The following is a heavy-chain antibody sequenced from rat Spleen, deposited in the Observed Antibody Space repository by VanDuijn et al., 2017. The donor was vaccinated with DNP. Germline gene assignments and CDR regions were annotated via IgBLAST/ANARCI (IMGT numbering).Heavy chain of an antibody. Sequence: EVQLQESGPGLVKPSQSLSLTCSVTGYSITSGYGWNWIRKFPGNKLEWMGYINSAGSTNYNPSLKSRISITRDTSKNQFFLQVNSVTTEDTATYYCALSEGNYGGPNWFAYWGQGVMVTVSS. J-gene: IGHJ2*01. CDR1: GYSITSGYG. V-gene: IGHV3-3*01. CDR3: ALSEGNYGGPNWFAY. CDR2: INSAGST. D-gene: IGHD1-11*01.